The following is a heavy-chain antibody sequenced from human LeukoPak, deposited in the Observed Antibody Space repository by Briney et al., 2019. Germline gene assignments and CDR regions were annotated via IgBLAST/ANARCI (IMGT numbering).Heavy chain of an antibody. V-gene: IGHV4-59*01. CDR1: GGSISSYY. D-gene: IGHD3-16*02. CDR3: ARHGGYDYVWGSYRYRLDY. Sequence: SETLSLTCTVSGGSISSYYWSWIRQPPGKGLEWIGYIYYSGSTNYNPSLKSRVTISVDTSKNQFSLKLSSVTAADTAVYYCARHGGYDYVWGSYRYRLDYWGQGTLVTVSS. J-gene: IGHJ4*02. CDR2: IYYSGST.